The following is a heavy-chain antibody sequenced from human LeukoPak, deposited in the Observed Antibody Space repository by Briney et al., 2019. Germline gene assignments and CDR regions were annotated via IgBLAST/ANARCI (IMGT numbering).Heavy chain of an antibody. CDR1: GYTFTGYY. Sequence: ASVKVSCKASGYTFTGYYMHWVRQAPGQGLEWMGRINPNSGGTNYAQKFQGRVTMTRDTSISTAYMELSRLRSDDTAGYYCARDCAVSSGYHDAFDIWGQGTMVTVS. J-gene: IGHJ3*02. V-gene: IGHV1-2*06. CDR2: INPNSGGT. D-gene: IGHD3-22*01. CDR3: ARDCAVSSGYHDAFDI.